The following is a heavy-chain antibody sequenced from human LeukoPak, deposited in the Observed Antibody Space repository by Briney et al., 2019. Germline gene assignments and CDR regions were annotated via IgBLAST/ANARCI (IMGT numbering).Heavy chain of an antibody. CDR2: IWYDGSNK. J-gene: IGHJ5*02. D-gene: IGHD6-13*01. V-gene: IGHV3-33*01. CDR3: ARGEGAAAANWFDP. Sequence: GGSLRLSCAASGFTFSSHGMHWVRQAPGKGLEWVAVIWYDGSNKYYADSVKGRFTISRDNSKNTLYLQMNSLRAEDTAVYYCARGEGAAAANWFDPWGQGTLVTVSS. CDR1: GFTFSSHG.